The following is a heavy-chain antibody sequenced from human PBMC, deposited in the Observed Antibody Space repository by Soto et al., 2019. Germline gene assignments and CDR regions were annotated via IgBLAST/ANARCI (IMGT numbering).Heavy chain of an antibody. Sequence: SETLRLTYGVSGGYIGNVGYSWSLITQPPGKGLEWIGYIYHSGSTYYNPSLKSRVTISVDRSKNQFSLKLSSVTAAVTAVYYCARFLILGSYYGYWGQGTLVTVSS. V-gene: IGHV4-30-2*01. CDR1: GGYIGNVGYS. CDR3: ARFLILGSYYGY. J-gene: IGHJ4*01. D-gene: IGHD1-26*01. CDR2: IYHSGST.